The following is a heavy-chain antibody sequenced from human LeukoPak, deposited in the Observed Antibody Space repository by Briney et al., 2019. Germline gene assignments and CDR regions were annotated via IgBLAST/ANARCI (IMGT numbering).Heavy chain of an antibody. CDR3: AREELIVVVPAATILTGWFDP. CDR2: INPNSGGT. J-gene: IGHJ5*02. D-gene: IGHD2-2*01. V-gene: IGHV1-2*02. CDR1: GYTFTGYY. Sequence: ASVKVSCKASGYTFTGYYMHWVRQAPGQGLEWMGWINPNSGGTNYAQTFQGRVTMTRDTSISTAYMELSRLRSDDTAVYYCAREELIVVVPAATILTGWFDPWGQGTLVTVSS.